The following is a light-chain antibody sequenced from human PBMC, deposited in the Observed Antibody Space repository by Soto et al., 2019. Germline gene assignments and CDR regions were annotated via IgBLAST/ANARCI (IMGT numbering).Light chain of an antibody. CDR3: HQNYNVPPWT. J-gene: IGKJ1*01. V-gene: IGKV1-39*01. CDR2: AAS. CDR1: QSISNY. Sequence: DIQMTQSPSSLSASVGDRVAITCRASQSISNYLDWYQVKPGKPPKLLIYAASSLQSGVPSRFSGSGSGKDFTLTISSLQAEDFATYYCHQNYNVPPWTFGQGTKVDIK.